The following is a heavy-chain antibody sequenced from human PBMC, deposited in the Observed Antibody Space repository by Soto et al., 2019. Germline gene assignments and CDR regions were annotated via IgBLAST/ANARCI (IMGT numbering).Heavy chain of an antibody. CDR1: GYSFTSYW. CDR2: IYPGDSDT. CDR3: ARLLQTTVYYYYGMDV. V-gene: IGHV5-51*01. J-gene: IGHJ6*02. Sequence: PGESLKISCKGSGYSFTSYWIGWVRQMPGKGLEWMGIIYPGDSDTRYGPSFQGQVTISADKSISTAYLQWSSLKASDTAMYYCARLLQTTVYYYYGMDVWGQGTTVTVSS. D-gene: IGHD4-17*01.